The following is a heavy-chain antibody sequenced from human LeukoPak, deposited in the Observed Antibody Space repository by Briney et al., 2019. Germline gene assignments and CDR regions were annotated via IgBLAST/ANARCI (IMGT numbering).Heavy chain of an antibody. J-gene: IGHJ3*02. D-gene: IGHD3-10*01. CDR2: ISSSSSYI. CDR3: ARGLSVVRGVIIRVIDDAFDI. CDR1: GFTFSSYS. Sequence: PGGSLRLSCAASGFTFSSYSMNWVRQAPGKGLEWVSSISSSSSYIYYADSVKGRFTISRDNAKNSLYPQMNSLRAEDTAVYYCARGLSVVRGVIIRVIDDAFDIWGQGTMVTVSS. V-gene: IGHV3-21*01.